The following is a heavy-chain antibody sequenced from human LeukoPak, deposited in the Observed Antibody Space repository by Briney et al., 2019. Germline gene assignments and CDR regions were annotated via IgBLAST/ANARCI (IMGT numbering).Heavy chain of an antibody. CDR1: GYTFTGYY. J-gene: IGHJ5*02. CDR2: INPNSGGT. D-gene: IGHD3-9*01. Sequence: ASVKVSCKASGYTFTGYYMHWVRQAPGQGLEWMGWINPNSGGTNYAQKFQGRVTMTRVTSISTAYMELSRLRSDDTAVYYCARDFELRYFDYENWFDPWGQGTLVTVSS. CDR3: ARDFELRYFDYENWFDP. V-gene: IGHV1-2*02.